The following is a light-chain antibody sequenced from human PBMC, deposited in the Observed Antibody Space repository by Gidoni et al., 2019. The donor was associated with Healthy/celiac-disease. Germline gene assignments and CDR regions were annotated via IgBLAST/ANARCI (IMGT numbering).Light chain of an antibody. CDR3: QQYNSRPHT. J-gene: IGKJ2*01. CDR2: GAS. Sequence: EIAMTQSPATLSVSLGESATLSCRASQSVSSNLAWYQQKPGKAPRLLIYGASNMATGIPSRFSGSGSGTEFTLTISSLQSEDFAVYYCQQYNSRPHTFGQGTKLEIK. CDR1: QSVSSN. V-gene: IGKV3-15*01.